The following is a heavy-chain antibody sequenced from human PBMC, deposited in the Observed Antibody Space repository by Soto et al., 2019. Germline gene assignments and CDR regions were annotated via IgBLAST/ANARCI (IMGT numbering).Heavy chain of an antibody. CDR1: GYSFPTYW. V-gene: IGHV5-51*01. CDR3: ARHSGIHHYSDSSGSADALDI. D-gene: IGHD3-22*01. CDR2: IYPGDSDA. J-gene: IGHJ3*02. Sequence: PGESLKISCKGSGYSFPTYWLAWVRQMPGKGLEWMGIIYPGDSDARYSPSFQGQVTMSADKSINTAYLQWSSLKASDTAMYFCARHSGIHHYSDSSGSADALDIWGQGTMVTVSS.